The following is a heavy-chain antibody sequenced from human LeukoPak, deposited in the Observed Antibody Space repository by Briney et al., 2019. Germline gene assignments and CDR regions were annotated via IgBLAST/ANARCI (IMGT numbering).Heavy chain of an antibody. Sequence: SETLSLTCAVYGGSFSGYYWSWIRQPPGKGLEWIGEINHSGSTNYNPSLKSRVTISVDTSKNQFSLKLSSVTAADTAVYYCARSGWVPAAPFDYWGQGTLATDSS. V-gene: IGHV4-34*01. CDR2: INHSGST. CDR1: GGSFSGYY. D-gene: IGHD2-2*01. CDR3: ARSGWVPAAPFDY. J-gene: IGHJ4*02.